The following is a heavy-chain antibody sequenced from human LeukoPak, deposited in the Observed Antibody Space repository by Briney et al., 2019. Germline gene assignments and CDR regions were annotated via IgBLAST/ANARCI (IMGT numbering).Heavy chain of an antibody. CDR3: ARGSYSNYGNWFDP. Sequence: GSSVKVSCKASGGTFSSYAISWVRQAPGQGLEWMGGIIPIFGTANYAQKFQGRVTITADKSTSTAYMELSRLRSEDTAVYYCARGSYSNYGNWFDPWGQGTLVTVSS. J-gene: IGHJ5*02. CDR1: GGTFSSYA. V-gene: IGHV1-69*06. CDR2: IIPIFGTA. D-gene: IGHD4-11*01.